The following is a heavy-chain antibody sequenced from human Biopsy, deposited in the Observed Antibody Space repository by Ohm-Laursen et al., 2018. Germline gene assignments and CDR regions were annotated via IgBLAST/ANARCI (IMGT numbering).Heavy chain of an antibody. CDR2: INPHTGVT. Sequence: GSSVKVSCKASGYDFLDFHIHWVRQVPGQGLEWIGHINPHTGVTKYAQKFLDRITMTGDTSISTAYMDLSRLTSADTGIYYCARPSGGVSTIGFDPWGQGTPVIVSP. CDR1: GYDFLDFH. V-gene: IGHV1-2*05. J-gene: IGHJ5*02. D-gene: IGHD5/OR15-5a*01. CDR3: ARPSGGVSTIGFDP.